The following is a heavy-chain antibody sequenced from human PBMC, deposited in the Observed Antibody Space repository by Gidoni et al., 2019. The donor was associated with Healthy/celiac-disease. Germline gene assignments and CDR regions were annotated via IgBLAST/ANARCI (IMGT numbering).Heavy chain of an antibody. CDR1: GFTFSSYW. CDR3: ARDPDSGYDLGWFDP. CDR2: INRDGSST. Sequence: EVQLVESGGGLVQPGGSLRLSCAASGFTFSSYWMHWVRQAPGKGLVWVSRINRDGSSTSYADSVKGRFTISRDNAKNTLYLQMNSLRAEDTAVYYCARDPDSGYDLGWFDPWGQGTLVTVSS. V-gene: IGHV3-74*01. D-gene: IGHD5-12*01. J-gene: IGHJ5*02.